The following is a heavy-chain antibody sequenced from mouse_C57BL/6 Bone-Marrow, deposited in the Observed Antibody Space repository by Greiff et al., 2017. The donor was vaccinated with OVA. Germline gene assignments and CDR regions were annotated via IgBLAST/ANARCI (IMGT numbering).Heavy chain of an antibody. CDR1: GFTFSDYY. V-gene: IGHV5-12*01. CDR2: ISNGGGST. J-gene: IGHJ4*01. CDR3: ARKGGDYYGSSYYAMDY. D-gene: IGHD1-1*01. Sequence: EVHLVESGGGLVQPGGSLKLSCAASGFTFSDYYMYWVRQTPEKRLEWVAYISNGGGSTYYPDTVKGRFTISRDNAKNTLYLQMSRLKSEDTAMYYCARKGGDYYGSSYYAMDYWGQGTSVTVSS.